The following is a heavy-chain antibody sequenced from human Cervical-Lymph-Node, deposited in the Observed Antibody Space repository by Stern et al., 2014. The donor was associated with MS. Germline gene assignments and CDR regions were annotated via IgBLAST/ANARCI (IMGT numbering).Heavy chain of an antibody. V-gene: IGHV5-51*01. CDR1: GFTFTDNW. CDR2: IFPDDSDT. CDR3: ARQHGGSWFLFDF. D-gene: IGHD2-15*01. J-gene: IGHJ4*02. Sequence: EVQLVESAAEVKKPGESLKISCKGSGFTFTDNWIGWVCQMPGKGMEWMGIIFPDDSDTRYSPSFQGQVTMSADKSISTVYLQWSSLKASDSAMYYCARQHGGSWFLFDFWGQGTLVTVAS.